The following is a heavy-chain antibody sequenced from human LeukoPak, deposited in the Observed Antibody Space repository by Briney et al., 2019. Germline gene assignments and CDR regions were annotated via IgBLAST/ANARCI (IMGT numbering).Heavy chain of an antibody. CDR1: GFTVSSTY. D-gene: IGHD6-13*01. V-gene: IGHV3-64*01. J-gene: IGHJ4*02. CDR3: ARLVAAAGIDY. Sequence: GGSLRLSWAASGFTVSSTYMHWVRQAPGKGLEYVSAISSNGGSTYYANSVKGRFTISRDNSKNTLYLQMGSLRAEDMAVYYCARLVAAAGIDYWGQGTLVTVSS. CDR2: ISSNGGST.